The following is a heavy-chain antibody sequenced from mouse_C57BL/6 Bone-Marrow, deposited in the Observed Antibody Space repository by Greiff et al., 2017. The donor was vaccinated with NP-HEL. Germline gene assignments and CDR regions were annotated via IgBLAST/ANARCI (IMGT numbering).Heavy chain of an antibody. CDR3: TVDYYGSSLAY. Sequence: EVKVEESGGGLVQPGGSMKLSCVASGFTFSNYWMNWVRPSPEKGLAWVAQIRLKSDNYATHYAESVKGRFTISRDDSKSSVYLQMNNLRAEDTGIYYCTVDYYGSSLAYWGQGTLVTVSA. J-gene: IGHJ3*01. V-gene: IGHV6-3*01. D-gene: IGHD1-1*01. CDR2: IRLKSDNYAT. CDR1: GFTFSNYW.